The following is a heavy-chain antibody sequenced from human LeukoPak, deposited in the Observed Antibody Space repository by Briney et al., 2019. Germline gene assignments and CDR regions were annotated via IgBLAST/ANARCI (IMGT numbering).Heavy chain of an antibody. CDR1: GYTFTSYG. D-gene: IGHD3-9*01. Sequence: ASVKVSCKASGYTFTSYGISWVRQAPGQGLEWMGWISAYNGNTNYAQKLQGRVTMTTDTSTSTAYMELRSLRSDDTAVYYCARDWGILTGYSLVFDYWGQGTLVTVSS. CDR2: ISAYNGNT. V-gene: IGHV1-18*01. J-gene: IGHJ4*02. CDR3: ARDWGILTGYSLVFDY.